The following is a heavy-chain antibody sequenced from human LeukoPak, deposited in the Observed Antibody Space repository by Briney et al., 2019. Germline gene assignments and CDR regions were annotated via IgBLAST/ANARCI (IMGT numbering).Heavy chain of an antibody. CDR2: ISAYNGNT. J-gene: IGHJ6*02. Sequence: GASVKVSCKAAGYTFTSYGISWVRQAHGQGLEWMGWISAYNGNTNYAQKLQGRVTMTTDTSTSTAYMELRSLRSDDTAVYYCAGDSAGASFGYSDYYYYGMDVWGQGTTVTVSS. CDR1: GYTFTSYG. D-gene: IGHD6-13*01. CDR3: AGDSAGASFGYSDYYYYGMDV. V-gene: IGHV1-18*01.